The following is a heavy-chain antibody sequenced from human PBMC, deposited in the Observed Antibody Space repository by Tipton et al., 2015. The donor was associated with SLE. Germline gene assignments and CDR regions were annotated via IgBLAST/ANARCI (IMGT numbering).Heavy chain of an antibody. D-gene: IGHD4-17*01. V-gene: IGHV3-21*05. CDR3: ARVRRDYGDYWYFDL. J-gene: IGHJ2*01. CDR2: ISSSSSYT. Sequence: GSLRLSCAASGFTFSSYGMHWVRQAPGKGLEWVSYISSSSSYTNYADSVKGRFTISRDNAKNSLYLQMNSLRAEDTALYYCARVRRDYGDYWYFDLWGRGTLVTVSS. CDR1: GFTFSSYG.